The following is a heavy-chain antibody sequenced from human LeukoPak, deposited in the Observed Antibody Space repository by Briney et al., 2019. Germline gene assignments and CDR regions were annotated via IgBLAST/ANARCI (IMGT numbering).Heavy chain of an antibody. CDR1: GGSISSYY. J-gene: IGHJ6*02. D-gene: IGHD4-23*01. CDR2: IYYSGST. CDR3: ARDRNSDYYYYGMDV. V-gene: IGHV4-59*08. Sequence: SETLSLTCTVSGGSISSYYWSWIRQPPGKGLEWIGYIYYSGSTNYNPSLKSRVTISVDTSKNQFSLKLSPVTAADTAVYYCARDRNSDYYYYGMDVWGQGTTVTVSS.